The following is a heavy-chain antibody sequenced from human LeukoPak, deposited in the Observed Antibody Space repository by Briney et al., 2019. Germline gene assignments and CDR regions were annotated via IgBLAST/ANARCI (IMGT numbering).Heavy chain of an antibody. D-gene: IGHD3-10*01. CDR3: ARLSRLDYGSGSYDYYYGMDV. CDR2: IYPGDSDT. J-gene: IGHJ6*04. Sequence: GQSLKISCKGSGYSFTSYWIGWVRQMPGKGLEWMGIIYPGDSDTRYSPSFQAQFTISADKSVSTAYLQWSSLKASDTAMYYCARLSRLDYGSGSYDYYYGMDVWGKGTTVTVSS. CDR1: GYSFTSYW. V-gene: IGHV5-51*01.